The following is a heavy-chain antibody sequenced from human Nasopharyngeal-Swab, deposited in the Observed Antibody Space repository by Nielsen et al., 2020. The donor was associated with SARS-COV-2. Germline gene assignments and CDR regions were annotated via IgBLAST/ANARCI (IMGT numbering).Heavy chain of an antibody. J-gene: IGHJ4*02. CDR3: ASNPAMVRAVKDY. V-gene: IGHV3-21*01. Sequence: RQSPGKGLEWVSSISSSSIYTYHEGSVKGRFVISRDNAKNSLYLQMNSLTVEDTAVYYCASNPAMVRAVKDYWGQGTPVTVSS. D-gene: IGHD3-10*01. CDR2: ISSSSIYT.